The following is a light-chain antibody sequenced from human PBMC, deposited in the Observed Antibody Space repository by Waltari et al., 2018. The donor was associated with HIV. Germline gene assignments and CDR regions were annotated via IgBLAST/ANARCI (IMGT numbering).Light chain of an antibody. J-gene: IGLJ2*01. CDR3: QSYDSGSSGSV. CDR2: ANN. Sequence: QSLLTQPPSVSGAPGPRVTISCTGRSPNIGAGYAVPWYHQVPGTAPKLVIYANNNRASGVPDRFSGSKFGPSASLAITGLQAEDEGTYYCQSYDSGSSGSVFGGGTKLTVL. CDR1: SPNIGAGYA. V-gene: IGLV1-40*01.